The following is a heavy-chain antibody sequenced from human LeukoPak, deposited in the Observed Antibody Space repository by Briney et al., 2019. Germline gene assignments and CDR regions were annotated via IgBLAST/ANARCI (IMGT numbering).Heavy chain of an antibody. J-gene: IGHJ5*02. Sequence: TTSETLSLTCTVSGGSISSYYWSWIRQPPGKGLEWIGYIYYSGSTNYNPSLKSRVTISEDTSKNQFSLKLSSVTAADTAVYYCARGGYCSGGSCSTFDPWGQGTLVTVSS. CDR1: GGSISSYY. D-gene: IGHD2-15*01. CDR2: IYYSGST. CDR3: ARGGYCSGGSCSTFDP. V-gene: IGHV4-59*08.